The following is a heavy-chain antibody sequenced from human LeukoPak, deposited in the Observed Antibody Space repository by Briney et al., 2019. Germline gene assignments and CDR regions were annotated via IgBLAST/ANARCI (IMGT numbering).Heavy chain of an antibody. J-gene: IGHJ4*02. D-gene: IGHD2-2*01. V-gene: IGHV1-69*05. CDR2: IIPIFGTA. Sequence: GASVKVSCKASGGTFSSYAISWVRQSPGQGLEWMGGIIPIFGTANYAQKFQGRVTITTDESTSTAYMEPSSLRSEDTAVYYCANGVIPDIRVAIVPAAIDYRGQGTLVTVSS. CDR1: GGTFSSYA. CDR3: ANGVIPDIRVAIVPAAIDY.